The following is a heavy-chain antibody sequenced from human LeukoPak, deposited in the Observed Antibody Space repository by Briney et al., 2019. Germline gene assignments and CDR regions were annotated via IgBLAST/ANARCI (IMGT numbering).Heavy chain of an antibody. Sequence: GGSLRLSCAASGFTFSSYEMNWVRQAPGKRLEGVSYISSSGSTIYYAASVKGRFTISRDNAKNSLYLQMDSLRAEDTAVYYCARDMGTAFDYWGQGTLVTVSS. CDR1: GFTFSSYE. CDR2: ISSSGSTI. V-gene: IGHV3-48*03. D-gene: IGHD7-27*01. J-gene: IGHJ4*02. CDR3: ARDMGTAFDY.